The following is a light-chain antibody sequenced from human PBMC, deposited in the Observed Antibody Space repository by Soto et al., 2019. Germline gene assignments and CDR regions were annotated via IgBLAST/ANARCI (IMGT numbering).Light chain of an antibody. CDR1: TSNIATNN. Sequence: QAVVTQPPSASGTPGQRVTISCSGTTSNIATNNVNWYQHLPGTAPKLLIYANQYRPSGVPDRFSGSKSGSSASLAISGLQSEDEADYFCASWDDDLRGPLFGGATKVTVL. CDR3: ASWDDDLRGPL. V-gene: IGLV1-44*01. CDR2: ANQ. J-gene: IGLJ2*01.